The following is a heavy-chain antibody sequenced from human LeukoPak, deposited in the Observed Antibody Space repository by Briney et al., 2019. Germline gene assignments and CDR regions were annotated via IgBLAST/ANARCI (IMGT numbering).Heavy chain of an antibody. Sequence: GGSLRLSCAASGFPFSSYAMSWVRQAPGKGLEWVSSIIASGGSTYYADSVRGRFTISRDNSKNTVYLQMSTLRAEDTAVYYCARALSGGLRLGDPNYYMDVWGKGTTVTVSS. CDR2: IIASGGST. V-gene: IGHV3-23*01. CDR3: ARALSGGLRLGDPNYYMDV. J-gene: IGHJ6*03. CDR1: GFPFSSYA. D-gene: IGHD3-16*01.